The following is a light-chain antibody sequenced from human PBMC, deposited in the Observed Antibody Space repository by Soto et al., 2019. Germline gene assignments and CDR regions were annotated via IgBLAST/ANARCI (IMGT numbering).Light chain of an antibody. CDR2: LGF. CDR3: MQAIELRT. CDR1: QSLLYSNGYNY. J-gene: IGKJ1*01. V-gene: IGKV2-28*01. Sequence: DIVMTQSPLSLTVTPGEPASISCRSSQSLLYSNGYNYLDWYLQKPGQSPQLLIYLGFNRASGVPDRFSGSGSGTDFTLKISRVEAEDVGVYYCMQAIELRTFGQGTKVEIK.